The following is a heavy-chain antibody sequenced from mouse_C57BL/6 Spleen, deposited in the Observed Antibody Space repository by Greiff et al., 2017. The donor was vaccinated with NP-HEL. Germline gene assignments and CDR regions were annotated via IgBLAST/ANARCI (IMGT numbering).Heavy chain of an antibody. J-gene: IGHJ1*03. CDR2: IYPGDGDT. CDR1: GYAFSSSW. Sequence: VQLQQSGPELVKPGASVKISCKASGYAFSSSWMNWVKQRPGKGLEWIGRIYPGDGDTNYNGKFKGKATLTADKSSSTAYMQLSSLTSEDSAVYFCARSPYYYGSSYWYFDFWGTGTTVTVSS. CDR3: ARSPYYYGSSYWYFDF. D-gene: IGHD1-1*01. V-gene: IGHV1-82*01.